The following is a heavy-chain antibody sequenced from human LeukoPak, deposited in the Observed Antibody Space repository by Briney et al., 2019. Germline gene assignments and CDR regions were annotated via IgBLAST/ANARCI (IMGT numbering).Heavy chain of an antibody. Sequence: GGSLRLSCAASGFTFSNAWMSWVRQAPGKGLEWVGRIKSKTDGGTTDYAAPVKGRFTISRDDSKNTLYLQMNSLKTEDTAVYYCTCSGYYFDYFDYWGQGTLVTVSS. CDR3: TCSGYYFDYFDY. J-gene: IGHJ4*02. D-gene: IGHD3-22*01. CDR1: GFTFSNAW. CDR2: IKSKTDGGTT. V-gene: IGHV3-15*01.